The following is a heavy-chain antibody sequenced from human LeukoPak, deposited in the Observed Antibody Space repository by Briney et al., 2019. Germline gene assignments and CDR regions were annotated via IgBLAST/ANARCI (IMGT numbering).Heavy chain of an antibody. CDR1: GGTFSSYA. Sequence: ASVKVSCKASGGTFSSYAISWVRQAPGQGLEWMGIIYPGDSDTRYSPSFQGQVTISADKSISTAYLQWSSLKASDTAMYYCARQVAARPYYYYYYMDVWGKGTTVTVSS. D-gene: IGHD6-6*01. CDR3: ARQVAARPYYYYYYMDV. J-gene: IGHJ6*03. CDR2: IYPGDSDT. V-gene: IGHV5-51*01.